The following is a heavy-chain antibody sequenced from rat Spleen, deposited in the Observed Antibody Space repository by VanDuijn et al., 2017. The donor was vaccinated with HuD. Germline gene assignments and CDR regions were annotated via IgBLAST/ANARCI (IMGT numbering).Heavy chain of an antibody. V-gene: IGHV2-72*01. J-gene: IGHJ2*01. CDR2: IWAGGGT. CDR3: ARLGDYGYNSPFDY. CDR1: GFSLTSYH. Sequence: QVQLKESGPGLVQPSQTLSLTCTVSGFSLTSYHVSWVRQPPGKSLVWMGTIWAGGGTNYNSAVQSRLSISRDTSKSQVFLKMNSLQPEDTGTYYCARLGDYGYNSPFDYWGQGVMVTVSS. D-gene: IGHD1-9*01.